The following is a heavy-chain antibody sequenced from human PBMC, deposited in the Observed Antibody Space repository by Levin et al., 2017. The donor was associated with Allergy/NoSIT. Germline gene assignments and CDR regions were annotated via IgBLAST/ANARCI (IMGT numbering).Heavy chain of an antibody. CDR1: GGSISSYY. Sequence: SQTLSLTCTVSGGSISSYYWSWIRQPPGKGLEWIGYIYYSGSTNYNPSLKSQVTISVDTSKNQFSLKLSSVTAADTAVYYCARGVVVAANFASYYYGMDVWGQGTTVTVSS. CDR2: IYYSGST. J-gene: IGHJ6*02. V-gene: IGHV4-59*01. D-gene: IGHD2-15*01. CDR3: ARGVVVAANFASYYYGMDV.